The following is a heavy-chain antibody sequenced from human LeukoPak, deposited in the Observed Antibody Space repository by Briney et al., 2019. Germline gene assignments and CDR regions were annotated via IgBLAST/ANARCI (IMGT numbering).Heavy chain of an antibody. Sequence: PSETLSLTCVVYGGSFSGYYWSWIRQPPGKGLEWIGEINHSGSTNYNPSLKSRVTISVDTSKNQFSLKLSSVTAADTAVYYCARDVAAAGIGYYYYYYGMDVWGQGTTVTVSS. CDR3: ARDVAAAGIGYYYYYYGMDV. CDR1: GGSFSGYY. CDR2: INHSGST. V-gene: IGHV4-34*01. D-gene: IGHD6-13*01. J-gene: IGHJ6*02.